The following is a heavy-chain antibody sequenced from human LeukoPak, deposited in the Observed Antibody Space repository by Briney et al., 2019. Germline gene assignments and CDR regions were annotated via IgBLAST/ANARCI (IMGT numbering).Heavy chain of an antibody. Sequence: PSETLSLTCTVSGYSISSGYYWGWIRPPPGKGLEWIGSIYYSGSTYYNPSLKSRVTISVDTSKNQFSLKLSSVTAADTAVYYCARGGDRGSGWYYFDYWGQGTLVTVSS. D-gene: IGHD6-19*01. J-gene: IGHJ4*02. CDR2: IYYSGST. CDR3: ARGGDRGSGWYYFDY. V-gene: IGHV4-38-2*02. CDR1: GYSISSGYY.